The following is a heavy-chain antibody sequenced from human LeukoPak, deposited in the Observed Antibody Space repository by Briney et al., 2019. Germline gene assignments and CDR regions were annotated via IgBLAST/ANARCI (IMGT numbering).Heavy chain of an antibody. J-gene: IGHJ4*02. V-gene: IGHV3-7*01. CDR3: ARDYYDSRGYSVPLGY. CDR2: INEDGTEK. Sequence: GGSLRLSCAASGFIFSTYWMTWVRQVPGKGLEWLANINEDGTEKNYVDSLKGRFTISRDNAENSLYLQMNSLRAEDTAVYYCARDYYDSRGYSVPLGYWGQGALVTVSS. D-gene: IGHD3-22*01. CDR1: GFIFSTYW.